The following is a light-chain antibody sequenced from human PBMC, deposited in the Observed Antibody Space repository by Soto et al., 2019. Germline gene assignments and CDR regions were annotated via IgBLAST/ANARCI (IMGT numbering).Light chain of an antibody. V-gene: IGKV3-11*01. Sequence: EIVLTQSPATLSLSPGERATLSCRASQSVSSYLAWYQQKPGQAPRLLLYDASNRATGIPARFSGSGSGTDFTLTISSLEPEDFAVYYCQQRSNWPPALTFGGGTKVESK. CDR1: QSVSSY. CDR2: DAS. J-gene: IGKJ4*01. CDR3: QQRSNWPPALT.